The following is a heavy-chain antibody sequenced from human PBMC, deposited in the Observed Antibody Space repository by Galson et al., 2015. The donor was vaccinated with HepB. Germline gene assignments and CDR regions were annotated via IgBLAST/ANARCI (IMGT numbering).Heavy chain of an antibody. CDR2: IRGKSNNYAT. V-gene: IGHV3-73*01. Sequence: SLRLSCAASGFGFSDSAIHWVRQASGKGLEWVGRIRGKSNNYATEYSASVKGRSTISRDDSKNTAFLQMNSLKTDDTAIYHCTRQGEAGLFDYWGQGTLVTVSS. J-gene: IGHJ4*02. D-gene: IGHD6-13*01. CDR1: GFGFSDSA. CDR3: TRQGEAGLFDY.